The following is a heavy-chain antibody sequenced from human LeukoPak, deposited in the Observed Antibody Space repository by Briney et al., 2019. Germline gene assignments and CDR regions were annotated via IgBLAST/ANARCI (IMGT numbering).Heavy chain of an antibody. V-gene: IGHV1-2*02. D-gene: IGHD2-2*01. CDR1: GYTFTGYY. CDR2: INPNSGGT. J-gene: IGHJ4*02. CDR3: ARVAAPLGYCSSTSCLVDY. Sequence: ASVKVSCKASGYTFTGYYMHWVRQAPGQGLEWMGWINPNSGGTNYAQKFQGRVTMTRDTSISTAYMELSRLRSDDTAVYYCARVAAPLGYCSSTSCLVDYWGQGTLVTVSS.